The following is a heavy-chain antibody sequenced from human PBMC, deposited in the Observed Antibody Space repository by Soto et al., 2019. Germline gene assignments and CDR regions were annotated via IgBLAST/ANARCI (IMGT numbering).Heavy chain of an antibody. D-gene: IGHD6-6*01. CDR1: GFTFSSYS. V-gene: IGHV3-21*01. CDR2: ISSSSSYI. Sequence: EVQLVESGGGLVKPGGSLRLSCAASGFTFSSYSMHWVRQAPGKGLEWVSSISSSSSYIYYADSVKGRVTISRDNAKNSLYLQMNSLRAEDTAVYYCARDPGSSSGLGNYWGQGTLVTVSS. J-gene: IGHJ4*02. CDR3: ARDPGSSSGLGNY.